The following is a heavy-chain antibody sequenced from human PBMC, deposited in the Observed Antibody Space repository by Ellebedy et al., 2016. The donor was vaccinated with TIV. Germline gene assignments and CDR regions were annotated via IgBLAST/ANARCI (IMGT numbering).Heavy chain of an antibody. D-gene: IGHD4-17*01. V-gene: IGHV4-38-2*02. J-gene: IGHJ5*02. CDR1: GYSISSGYY. Sequence: SETLSLTXSVSGYSISSGYYWGWIRQPPGKGLECIGNIYHSGSPYYNPSLKSRVTISVDTSKNQFSLKLSSVTAADTAVYYCARGPGYGDYGWFDPWGQGTLVTVSS. CDR3: ARGPGYGDYGWFDP. CDR2: IYHSGSP.